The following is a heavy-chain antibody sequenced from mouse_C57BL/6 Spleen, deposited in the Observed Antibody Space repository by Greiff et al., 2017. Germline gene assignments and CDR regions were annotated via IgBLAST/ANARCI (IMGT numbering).Heavy chain of an antibody. CDR1: GYTFTSYW. Sequence: VKLQQPGAELVKPGASVKLSCKASGYTFTSYWMHWVKQRPGQGLEWIGMIHPNSGSTNYNEKFKSKATLTVDKSSSTAYMQLSSLTSEDSAVYYCARRPPNYYGFDYWGQGTTLTVSS. CDR2: IHPNSGST. D-gene: IGHD1-1*01. J-gene: IGHJ2*01. V-gene: IGHV1-64*01. CDR3: ARRPPNYYGFDY.